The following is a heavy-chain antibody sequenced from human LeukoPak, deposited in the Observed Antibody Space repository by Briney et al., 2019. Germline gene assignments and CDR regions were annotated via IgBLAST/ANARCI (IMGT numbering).Heavy chain of an antibody. CDR3: AKAGFGTTSWSDP. J-gene: IGHJ5*02. V-gene: IGHV4-39*07. Sequence: SETLSLTCTVSGGSISSSSYYWGWIRQPPGKGLEWIGSIYYSGSTYYNPSLKSRVTISVDTSKNQFSLKLSSVTAADTAVYYCAKAGFGTTSWSDPWGQGTLVTVSS. CDR1: GGSISSSSYY. CDR2: IYYSGST. D-gene: IGHD3-10*01.